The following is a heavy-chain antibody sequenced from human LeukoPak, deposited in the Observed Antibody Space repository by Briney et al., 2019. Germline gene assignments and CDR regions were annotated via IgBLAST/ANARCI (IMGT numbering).Heavy chain of an antibody. CDR2: ISYHGSNK. CDR1: RFTFSTHG. CDR3: ARAYSGSFYEAFDF. V-gene: IGHV3-30*04. J-gene: IGHJ3*01. Sequence: GGSLRLSCAASRFTFSTHGMHWVRQAPGKGMEWVAVISYHGSNKHYADSVKGRFTISRDNSKNSLYLQMHSLRPEDTAVYYCARAYSGSFYEAFDFWGQGTMVTVSS. D-gene: IGHD1-26*01.